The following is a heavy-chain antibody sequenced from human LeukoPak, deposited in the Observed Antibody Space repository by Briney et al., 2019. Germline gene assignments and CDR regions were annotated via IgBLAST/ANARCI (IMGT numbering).Heavy chain of an antibody. CDR2: ISGSDGST. Sequence: GGSLRLSCAASGFTFDDYGMSWVRQAPGKGLEWVSAISGSDGSTYYADSVKGRFTISRDNSKNTLFLQMNSLRAEDTAVYYCAKDSAKKYDDYWGQGTLVTVSS. D-gene: IGHD2/OR15-2a*01. J-gene: IGHJ4*02. CDR3: AKDSAKKYDDY. CDR1: GFTFDDYG. V-gene: IGHV3-23*01.